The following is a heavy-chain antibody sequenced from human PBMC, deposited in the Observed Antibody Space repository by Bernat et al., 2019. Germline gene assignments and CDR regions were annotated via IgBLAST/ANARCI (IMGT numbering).Heavy chain of an antibody. CDR3: ARDPVGYCSSTSCYEGGDY. Sequence: VQLVESGGALIQPGGSLRLSCAASGFTFSSYGMHWVRQAPGKGLEWVAVIWYDGSNKYYADSVKGRFTISRDNSKNTLYLQMNSLRAEDTAVYYCARDPVGYCSSTSCYEGGDYWGQGTLVTVSS. V-gene: IGHV3-33*08. D-gene: IGHD2-2*01. CDR1: GFTFSSYG. CDR2: IWYDGSNK. J-gene: IGHJ4*02.